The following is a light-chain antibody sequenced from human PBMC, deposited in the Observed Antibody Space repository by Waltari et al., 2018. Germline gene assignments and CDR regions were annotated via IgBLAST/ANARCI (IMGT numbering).Light chain of an antibody. CDR3: CSYAGSYV. CDR1: SSDVGGYNY. V-gene: IGLV2-11*01. CDR2: DVS. J-gene: IGLJ1*01. Sequence: QSALNQPRSVSGSPGQSVTIPCTGTSSDVGGYNYVTWYQQHPGKAPKLMIYDVSKRPSGVPDRFSGSKSGNTASLTISGLQAEDEADYYCCSYAGSYVFGTGTKVTVL.